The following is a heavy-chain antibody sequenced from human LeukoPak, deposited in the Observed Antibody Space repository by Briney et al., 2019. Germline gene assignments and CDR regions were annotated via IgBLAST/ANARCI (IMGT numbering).Heavy chain of an antibody. CDR1: GDSISSGDYY. CDR2: ISSSGST. Sequence: PSETLSLTCTVSGDSISSGDYYWSWIRQPTGKGLEWIGRISSSGSTNYNPSLKSRVTISVDTSKNQFSLKLSSVTAADTAVYFCARGPYSYDSSGAFDIWGQGTMVTVSS. D-gene: IGHD3-22*01. J-gene: IGHJ3*02. V-gene: IGHV4-61*02. CDR3: ARGPYSYDSSGAFDI.